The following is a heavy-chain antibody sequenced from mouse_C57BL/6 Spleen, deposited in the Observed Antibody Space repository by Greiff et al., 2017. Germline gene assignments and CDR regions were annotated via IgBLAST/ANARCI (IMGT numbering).Heavy chain of an antibody. CDR3: AREEDSSGYRYFDV. CDR2: INPSNGGT. V-gene: IGHV1-53*01. J-gene: IGHJ1*03. D-gene: IGHD3-2*02. Sequence: QVQLQQPGTELVKPGASVKLSCKASGYTFTSYWMHWVKQRPGQGLEWIGNINPSNGGTNYNEKFKSKATLTVDKSASTAYMQLSSLTSEDSAVYYCAREEDSSGYRYFDVWGTGTTVTVSS. CDR1: GYTFTSYW.